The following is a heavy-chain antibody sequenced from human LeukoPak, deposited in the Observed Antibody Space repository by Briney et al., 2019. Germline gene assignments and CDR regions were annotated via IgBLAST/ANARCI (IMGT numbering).Heavy chain of an antibody. V-gene: IGHV1-2*02. D-gene: IGHD2-15*01. CDR2: INPNSGGT. CDR3: ANLGYCSGGSCKGMRAFDI. CDR1: GYTFTGYY. Sequence: ASVKVSCKASGYTFTGYYMHWVRQAPGQGLEWMGWINPNSGGTNYAQKFQGRVTMTRDTSISTAYMELSRLRSDDTAVYYCANLGYCSGGSCKGMRAFDIWGQGTMVTVSS. J-gene: IGHJ3*02.